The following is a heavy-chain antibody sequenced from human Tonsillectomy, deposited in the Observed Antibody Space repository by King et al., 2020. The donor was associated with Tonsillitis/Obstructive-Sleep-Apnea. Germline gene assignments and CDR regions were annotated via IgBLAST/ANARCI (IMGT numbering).Heavy chain of an antibody. CDR2: IDWDDNK. V-gene: IGHV2-70*11. Sequence: VTLKESGPALVKPTQTLTLTCTFSGFSLTTSGMCVSWIRQPPGKALEWLARIDWDDNKDYSASLKTRLTISKDTSKRQVVLTMTNMDPVDTATYYCARVNAATQNYTDVWGKGTTVTVSS. J-gene: IGHJ6*03. D-gene: IGHD1-1*01. CDR1: GFSLTTSGMC. CDR3: ARVNAATQNYTDV.